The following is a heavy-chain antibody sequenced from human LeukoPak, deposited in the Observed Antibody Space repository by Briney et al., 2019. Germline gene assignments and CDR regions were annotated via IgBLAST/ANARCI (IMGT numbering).Heavy chain of an antibody. V-gene: IGHV4-4*07. D-gene: IGHD5-12*01. CDR1: GGSISSYY. CDR3: AGYSGYDWGYYYYYMDV. Sequence: SETLSLTCTVSGGSISSYYWSWIRQPAGKGLEWIGRIYTSGSTNYNPSLKGRVTMSVDTSKNQFSLKLSSVTAADTAVYYCAGYSGYDWGYYYYYMDVWGKGTTVTVSS. J-gene: IGHJ6*03. CDR2: IYTSGST.